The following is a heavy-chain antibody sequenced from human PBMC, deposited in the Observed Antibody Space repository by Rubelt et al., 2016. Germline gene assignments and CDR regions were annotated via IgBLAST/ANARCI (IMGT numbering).Heavy chain of an antibody. V-gene: IGHV4-31*03. CDR1: GGSISSGGYY. D-gene: IGHD3-22*01. Sequence: QVQLQESGPGLVKPSQTLSLTCTVSGGSISSGGYYWSWIRQHPGKGLEWIGYIIYSGSTFYNPSLKSRVTISVDTSKNQFSLKLSSVTAADTAVYYCARAYDSSGYYWDYWGQGTLVTVSS. J-gene: IGHJ4*02. CDR2: IIYSGST. CDR3: ARAYDSSGYYWDY.